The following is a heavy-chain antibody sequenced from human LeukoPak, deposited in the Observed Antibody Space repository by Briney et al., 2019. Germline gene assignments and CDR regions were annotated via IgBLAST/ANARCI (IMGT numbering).Heavy chain of an antibody. CDR2: ISDNGGST. CDR1: GFIFSSSG. CDR3: AKGAYYDL. Sequence: GGSLRLSCAASGFIFSSSGMSWVRQAPGKGLEWVSTISDNGGSTYYPDSVKGRFTISRDNSKDTLYLQMNSLRAEDTAAYYCAKGAYYDLWGQGTLVTVSS. D-gene: IGHD3-22*01. J-gene: IGHJ4*02. V-gene: IGHV3-23*01.